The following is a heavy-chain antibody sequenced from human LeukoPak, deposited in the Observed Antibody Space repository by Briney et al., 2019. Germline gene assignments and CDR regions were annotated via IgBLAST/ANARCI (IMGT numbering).Heavy chain of an antibody. Sequence: PSETLSLTCAVYGGSFSGYYWSWIRQPPGKGLEWIGEINHSGSTNYNPSLKSRVTISLDTSKNQFSLNLSSLTAADTAVYYCARGRWYRGRWFDPWGQGTLVTVSS. CDR3: ARGRWYRGRWFDP. D-gene: IGHD4-23*01. V-gene: IGHV4-34*01. CDR1: GGSFSGYY. J-gene: IGHJ5*02. CDR2: INHSGST.